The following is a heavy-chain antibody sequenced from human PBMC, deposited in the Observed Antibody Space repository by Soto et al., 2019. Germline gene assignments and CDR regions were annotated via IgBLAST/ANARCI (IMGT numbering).Heavy chain of an antibody. J-gene: IGHJ5*02. CDR1: GFTFSSYA. Sequence: GGSLRLSCAASGFTFSSYAMSWVRQAPGKGLEWVSAISGSGGSTYYADSVKGRFTISRDNSKNTLYLQMNSLRAEDTAVYYCATTMVRGVKFAGWFDPWGQGTLVTVSS. CDR3: ATTMVRGVKFAGWFDP. CDR2: ISGSGGST. V-gene: IGHV3-23*01. D-gene: IGHD3-10*01.